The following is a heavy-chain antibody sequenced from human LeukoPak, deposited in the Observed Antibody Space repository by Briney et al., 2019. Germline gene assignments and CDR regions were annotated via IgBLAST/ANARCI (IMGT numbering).Heavy chain of an antibody. D-gene: IGHD3-3*01. V-gene: IGHV1-46*01. J-gene: IGHJ5*02. CDR3: ARDLRITIFGVVIKDNWFDP. CDR1: GYTFTSYY. CDR2: INPSGGST. Sequence: ASVKVSCKASGYTFTSYYMHWVRQAPGQGLEWMGIINPSGGSTSYAQKFQGRVTMTRDTSTSTVYMELSSLRSEDTAVYYCARDLRITIFGVVIKDNWFDPWGQGTLVTVSS.